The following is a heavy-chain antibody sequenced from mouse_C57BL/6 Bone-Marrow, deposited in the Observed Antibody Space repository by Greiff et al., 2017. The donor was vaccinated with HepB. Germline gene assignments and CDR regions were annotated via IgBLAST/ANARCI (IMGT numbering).Heavy chain of an antibody. CDR3: AETAQVTGFDY. V-gene: IGHV1-64*01. Sequence: VQLQQSGAELVKPGASVKLSCKASGYTFTSYWMHWVKQRPGQGLDWIGMIHPNSGSTNYNEKFKSKATLTVDKSSSTAYMQLSSLTSEDSAVYYCAETAQVTGFDYWGQGTTLTVSS. J-gene: IGHJ2*01. D-gene: IGHD3-2*02. CDR1: GYTFTSYW. CDR2: IHPNSGST.